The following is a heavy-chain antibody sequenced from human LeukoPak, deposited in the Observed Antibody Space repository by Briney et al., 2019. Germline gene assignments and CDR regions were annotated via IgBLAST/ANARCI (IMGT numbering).Heavy chain of an antibody. CDR1: GFTFSSYE. D-gene: IGHD2-2*01. CDR2: ISSSGSTI. CDR3: ARQYCSSTAIAGCRGYGMDV. Sequence: PGGSLRLSCAASGFTFSSYEMNWVRQAPGKGLEWVSYISSSGSTIYYADSVKGRFTISRDNAKNSLYLQMNSLRAEDTAVYYCARQYCSSTAIAGCRGYGMDVWGQGTTVTVSS. J-gene: IGHJ6*02. V-gene: IGHV3-48*03.